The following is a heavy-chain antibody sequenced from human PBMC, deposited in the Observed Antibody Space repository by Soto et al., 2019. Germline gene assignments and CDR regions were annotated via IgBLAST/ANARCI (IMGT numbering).Heavy chain of an antibody. CDR1: GFTVSSNF. CDR3: ASRRNPYGAYDS. D-gene: IGHD4-17*01. Sequence: EVQLVVSGGGLVQPGGSLRLSCAASGFTVSSNFMSWVRQAPGKGLEGVSIIYSDGSTYYADSVKGRFTISRDNSKNTLYLQMNSLRADDTAVYYCASRRNPYGAYDSWGQGTLVTVSS. CDR2: IYSDGST. V-gene: IGHV3-66*01. J-gene: IGHJ4*02.